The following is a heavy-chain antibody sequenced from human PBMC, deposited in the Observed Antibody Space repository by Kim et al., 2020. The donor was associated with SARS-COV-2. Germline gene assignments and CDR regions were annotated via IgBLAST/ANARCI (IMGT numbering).Heavy chain of an antibody. CDR3: ASLQWLVSGDDY. V-gene: IGHV4-39*01. J-gene: IGHJ4*02. Sequence: YYNPSLKSRVTISVDTSKNQFSLKLSSVTAADMAVYYCASLQWLVSGDDYWGQGTLVTVSS. D-gene: IGHD6-19*01.